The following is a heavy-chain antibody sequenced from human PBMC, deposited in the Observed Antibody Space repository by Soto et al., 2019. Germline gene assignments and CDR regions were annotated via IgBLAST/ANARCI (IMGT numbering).Heavy chain of an antibody. CDR1: DDSINSDKYY. D-gene: IGHD3-9*01. CDR3: ARLEGLATISNYFDF. Sequence: PSETLSLTCSVSDDSINSDKYYWGWIRQPPGKGLEWIGSIYYRDNAYYNPSLQTRVTISIDKSRSQFSLKLTSVTAADSAVYFCARLEGLATISNYFDFWGPGALVTVSS. CDR2: IYYRDNA. J-gene: IGHJ4*02. V-gene: IGHV4-39*01.